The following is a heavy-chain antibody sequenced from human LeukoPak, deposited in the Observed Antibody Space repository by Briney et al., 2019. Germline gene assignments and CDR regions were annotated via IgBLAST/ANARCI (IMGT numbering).Heavy chain of an antibody. D-gene: IGHD3-16*01. J-gene: IGHJ3*02. Sequence: PGRSLRPSCAASGFTFSSYGMHWVRQAPGKGLEWVAVIWYDGSNKYYADSVKGRFTISRDNSKNTLYLQMNSLRAEDTAVYYCAREGAPKVAFDIWGQGTMVTVSS. CDR2: IWYDGSNK. CDR1: GFTFSSYG. V-gene: IGHV3-33*01. CDR3: AREGAPKVAFDI.